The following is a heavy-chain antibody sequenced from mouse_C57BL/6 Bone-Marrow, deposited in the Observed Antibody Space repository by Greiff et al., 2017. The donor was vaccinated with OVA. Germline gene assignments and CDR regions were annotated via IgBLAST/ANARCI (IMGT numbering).Heavy chain of an antibody. V-gene: IGHV1-81*01. CDR3: ASRELRVRYFDY. D-gene: IGHD3-2*02. CDR1: GYTFTSYG. CDR2: IYPRSGNT. J-gene: IGHJ2*01. Sequence: QVQLKQSGAELARPGASVKLSCKASGYTFTSYGISWVKQRTGQGLEWIGEIYPRSGNTYYNEKFKGKATLTADKSSSTAYMELRSLTSEDSAVYFCASRELRVRYFDYWGQGTTVTVSS.